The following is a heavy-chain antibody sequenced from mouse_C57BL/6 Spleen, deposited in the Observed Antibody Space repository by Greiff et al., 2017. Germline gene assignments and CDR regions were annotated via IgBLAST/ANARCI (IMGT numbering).Heavy chain of an antibody. CDR2: VYPYNGGT. V-gene: IGHV1-36*01. D-gene: IGHD2-3*01. Sequence: VQLKESGPVLVKPGPSVKISCKASGFTFTDYHMHWVKQSHGKSLEWIGLVYPYNGGTSYNQKFKGKATLTVDTSSSTAYMELNSLTSEDSAVDYCETHDDGYHYAMDDWGQGTSVTVSS. CDR3: ETHDDGYHYAMDD. CDR1: GFTFTDYH. J-gene: IGHJ4*01.